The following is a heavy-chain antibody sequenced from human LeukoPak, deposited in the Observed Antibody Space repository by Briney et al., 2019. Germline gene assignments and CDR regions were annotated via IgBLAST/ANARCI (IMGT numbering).Heavy chain of an antibody. CDR2: IYYSGST. Sequence: SETLSLTCTVSGGSISSSSYYWGWIRHPPGKGLEWLGSIYYSGSTSYNPSLKSRVTISVDTSKNQFSLKRSSVTPANPPVYYCARHHAMGGLLGLYNWFDPWGQGTLVTVSS. CDR3: ARHHAMGGLLGLYNWFDP. D-gene: IGHD7-27*01. CDR1: GGSISSSSYY. V-gene: IGHV4-39*01. J-gene: IGHJ5*02.